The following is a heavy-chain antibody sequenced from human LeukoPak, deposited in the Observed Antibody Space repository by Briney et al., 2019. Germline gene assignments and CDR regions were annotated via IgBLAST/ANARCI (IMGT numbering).Heavy chain of an antibody. CDR2: INPNSGGT. D-gene: IGHD4/OR15-4a*01. CDR3: ARCSVHYYYYMDV. Sequence: ASVKVSCKASGYTFTGYYMHWVRQAPGQGLEWMGWINPNSGGTNYAQKFQGRVTMTRDTSTSTVYMELSSLRSEDTAVYYCARCSVHYYYYMDVWGKGTTVTVSS. J-gene: IGHJ6*03. CDR1: GYTFTGYY. V-gene: IGHV1-2*02.